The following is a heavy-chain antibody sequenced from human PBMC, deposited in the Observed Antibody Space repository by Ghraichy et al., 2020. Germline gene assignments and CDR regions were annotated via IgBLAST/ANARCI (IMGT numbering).Heavy chain of an antibody. Sequence: GGSLRLSCAASGFTFSSYSMNWVRQAPGKGLEWVSYISSSSSTIYYADSVKGRFTISRDNAKNSLYLQMNSLRDEDTAVYYCARIHSDYYDSSGYSVSVDYWGQGTLVTVSS. CDR2: ISSSSSTI. D-gene: IGHD3-22*01. J-gene: IGHJ4*02. CDR3: ARIHSDYYDSSGYSVSVDY. CDR1: GFTFSSYS. V-gene: IGHV3-48*02.